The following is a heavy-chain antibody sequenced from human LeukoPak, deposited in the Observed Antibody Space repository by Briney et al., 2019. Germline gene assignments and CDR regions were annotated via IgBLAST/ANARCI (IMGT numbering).Heavy chain of an antibody. Sequence: GGSLRLSCAASGFTVSSNYMSWVRQAPGKGLEWVSVIYSGGSTYYSDSVKGRFTISRHNSKNTLYLQMNSLRAEDTAVYYCARAGYGWGSSSAELAFDIWAKGQWSPSLQ. D-gene: IGHD3-10*01. CDR2: IYSGGST. CDR3: ARAGYGWGSSSAELAFDI. CDR1: GFTVSSNY. V-gene: IGHV3-53*04. J-gene: IGHJ3*02.